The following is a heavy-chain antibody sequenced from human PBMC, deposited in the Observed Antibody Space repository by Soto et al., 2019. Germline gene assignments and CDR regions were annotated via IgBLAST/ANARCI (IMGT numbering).Heavy chain of an antibody. J-gene: IGHJ6*02. D-gene: IGHD3-22*01. CDR2: ITHTGTNA. V-gene: IGHV3-21*01. Sequence: PGGSLRLSCTASGFSFSDYSFNWVRQAPGKGLEWVSSITHTGTNAYYADSVKGRFTISRDNAKNSLYLQMNSLRAEDTAVYYCARDRAVGYYDSSGYYHPAYYYYYGMDVWGQGTTVTVSS. CDR1: GFSFSDYS. CDR3: ARDRAVGYYDSSGYYHPAYYYYYGMDV.